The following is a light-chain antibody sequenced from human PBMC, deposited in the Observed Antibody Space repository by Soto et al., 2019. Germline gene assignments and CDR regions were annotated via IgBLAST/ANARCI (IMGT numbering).Light chain of an antibody. V-gene: IGLV2-8*01. CDR1: SSDVGGYNF. J-gene: IGLJ1*01. Sequence: QSVLTQPPSASGSPGQSVTISCTGTSSDVGGYNFVSWFQQHPGKVPKLIMYEVSKRPSGVPDRFSGSKSGNTASLTVSGLQADDESDYSCSSYAATVYVFGTGTKLTVL. CDR3: SSYAATVYV. CDR2: EVS.